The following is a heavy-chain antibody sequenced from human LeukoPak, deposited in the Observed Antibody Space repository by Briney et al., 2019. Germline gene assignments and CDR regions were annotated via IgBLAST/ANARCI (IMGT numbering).Heavy chain of an antibody. CDR1: GGSISSHY. CDR2: IYYSGST. J-gene: IGHJ6*03. CDR3: ARRAGYCSSTSCYYYYYYMDV. V-gene: IGHV4-59*11. Sequence: SETLFLTCTVSGGSISSHYWSWIRQPPGRGLEWIGYIYYSGSTNYNPSLKSRVTISVDTSKNQFSLKLSSVTAADTAVYYCARRAGYCSSTSCYYYYYYMDVWGKGTTVTVSS. D-gene: IGHD2-2*01.